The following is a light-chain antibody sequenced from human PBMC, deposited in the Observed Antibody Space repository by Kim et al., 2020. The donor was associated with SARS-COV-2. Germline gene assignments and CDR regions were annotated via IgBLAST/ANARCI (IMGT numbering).Light chain of an antibody. CDR1: QSISSW. V-gene: IGKV1-5*03. CDR2: KAS. Sequence: DIQMTQSPSTLSASVGDRVTITCRASQSISSWLAWYQQKPGKAPNLLIYKASSLESGVPSRFSGSGSETEFTLTINSLQPDDFASYYCQQYSSYVHTFGQGTKLEI. CDR3: QQYSSYVHT. J-gene: IGKJ2*01.